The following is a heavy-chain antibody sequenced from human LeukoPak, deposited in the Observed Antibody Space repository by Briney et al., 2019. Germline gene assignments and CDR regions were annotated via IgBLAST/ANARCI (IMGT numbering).Heavy chain of an antibody. D-gene: IGHD3-22*01. CDR3: ASRESLPHYYDSSGYFPYFDY. Sequence: RPSETLSLTCTVSGGSISSGDYYWSWIRQPPGKGLEWIGEINHSGSTNYNPSLKSRVTISVDTSKNQFSLKLSSVTAADTAVYYCASRESLPHYYDSSGYFPYFDYWGQGTLVTVSS. J-gene: IGHJ4*02. V-gene: IGHV4-39*07. CDR2: INHSGST. CDR1: GGSISSGDYY.